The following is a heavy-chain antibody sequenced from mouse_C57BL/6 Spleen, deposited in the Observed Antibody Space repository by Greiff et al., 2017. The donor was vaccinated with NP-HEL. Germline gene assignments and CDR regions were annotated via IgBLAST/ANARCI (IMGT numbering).Heavy chain of an antibody. CDR1: GYSITSGYY. CDR3: AGGPPYAMDY. J-gene: IGHJ4*01. V-gene: IGHV3-6*01. CDR2: ISYDGSN. Sequence: EVKLQESGPGLVKPSQSLSLTCSVSGYSITSGYYWNWIRQFPGNKLEWMSYISYDGSNNYNPSLKNRISITRDTSKNQFFLKLNSVTTEDTATYYCAGGPPYAMDYWGQGTSVTVSA.